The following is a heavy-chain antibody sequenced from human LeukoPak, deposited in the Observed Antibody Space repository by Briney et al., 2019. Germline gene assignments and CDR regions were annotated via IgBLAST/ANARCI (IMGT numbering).Heavy chain of an antibody. Sequence: PSQTLSLTCTVSGGSISSGGYYWSWIRQPPGKGPEWIGYIYHSGSTYYNPSLKSRVTISVDRSKNQFSLKLSSVTAADTAVYYCARVPPYDYIWGSYRYGFDYWGQGILVTVSS. CDR2: IYHSGST. J-gene: IGHJ4*02. CDR3: ARVPPYDYIWGSYRYGFDY. V-gene: IGHV4-30-2*01. CDR1: GGSISSGGYY. D-gene: IGHD3-16*02.